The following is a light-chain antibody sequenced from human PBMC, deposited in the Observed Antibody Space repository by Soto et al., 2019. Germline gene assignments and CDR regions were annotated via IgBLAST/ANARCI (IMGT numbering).Light chain of an antibody. CDR1: QRISSSY. CDR2: AAS. J-gene: IGKJ1*01. CDR3: HQHGTSTPPT. V-gene: IGKV3-20*01. Sequence: EIVLTHCPGTLSLFPGERASLSCRSIQRISSSYLAWYQQKPGQAPRLLIYAASSRATGIPDRFSGSGSGTDFTITISRLEPEDFAVYYCHQHGTSTPPTFGQGTKVDIK.